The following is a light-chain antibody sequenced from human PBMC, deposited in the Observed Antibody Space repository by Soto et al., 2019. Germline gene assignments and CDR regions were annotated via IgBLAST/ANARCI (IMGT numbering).Light chain of an antibody. CDR2: LNSDGSY. CDR1: SAHSYYA. CDR3: QTWGAGIVV. J-gene: IGLJ2*01. Sequence: QLVVTQPPSASASLGASVKLTCTLSSAHSYYAIAWHQQQPEKGPRYLMKLNSDGSYSKGDGIPDRLSGSSSGAERYLTISSLQSEDEADYYCQTWGAGIVVFGGGTKLTVL. V-gene: IGLV4-69*01.